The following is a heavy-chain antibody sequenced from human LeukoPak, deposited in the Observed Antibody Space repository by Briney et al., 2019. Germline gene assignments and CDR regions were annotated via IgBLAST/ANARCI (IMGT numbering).Heavy chain of an antibody. CDR2: IIPIFGTA. CDR1: GGTFSSYA. D-gene: IGHD2-2*01. CDR3: ARLRGYCSSTSCYSYFDY. Sequence: SVKVSCKASGGTFSSYAISWVRQAPGQGLEWMGRIIPIFGTANYAQKFQGRVTITTDESTSTAYMELSSLRSEDTAVYYCARLRGYCSSTSCYSYFDYWGQGTLVTVSS. J-gene: IGHJ4*02. V-gene: IGHV1-69*05.